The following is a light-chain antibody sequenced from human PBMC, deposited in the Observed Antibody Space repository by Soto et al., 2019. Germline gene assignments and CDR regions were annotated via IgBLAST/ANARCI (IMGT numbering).Light chain of an antibody. CDR1: QSISSY. J-gene: IGKJ5*01. CDR2: KVS. CDR3: QQYYSYPIT. Sequence: DIQMTQSPSTLSASVGDRVTITCRASQSISSYLAWYQQKPGKAPKLLIYKVSSLEGGVPSRFSGSGSGTEFTLTISSLQPDDFATYNCQQYYSYPITFGQGTRLEIK. V-gene: IGKV1-5*03.